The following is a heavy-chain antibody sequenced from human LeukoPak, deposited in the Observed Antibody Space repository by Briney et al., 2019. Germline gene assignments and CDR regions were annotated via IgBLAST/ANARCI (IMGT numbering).Heavy chain of an antibody. CDR3: APYYDILTGYPY. CDR1: GFTFSSYE. V-gene: IGHV3-48*03. CDR2: ISSSGSTI. D-gene: IGHD3-9*01. J-gene: IGHJ4*02. Sequence: QPGGSLRLSCAASGFTFSSYEMNWVRQAPGKGLEWVSYISSSGSTIYYADSVKGRFTISRDNAKNSLYLQMNSLRAEDTAVYYCAPYYDILTGYPYWDQGTLVTVSS.